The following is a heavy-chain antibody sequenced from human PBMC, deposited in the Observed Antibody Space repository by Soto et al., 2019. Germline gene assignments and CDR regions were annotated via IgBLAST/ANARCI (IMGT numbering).Heavy chain of an antibody. CDR1: GFTFSNAW. CDR2: IKSKTDAGTT. V-gene: IGHV3-15*01. D-gene: IGHD1-26*01. Sequence: GGSLRLSCAASGFTFSNAWMTWVRQAPGKGLEWIGHIKSKTDAGTTDYAAPVKGRFTNSRDDSKNTLYLQVNSLKTDDTAVYFCTTVQWGLPHAFDYWRQGTTVTV. J-gene: IGHJ3*01. CDR3: TTVQWGLPHAFDY.